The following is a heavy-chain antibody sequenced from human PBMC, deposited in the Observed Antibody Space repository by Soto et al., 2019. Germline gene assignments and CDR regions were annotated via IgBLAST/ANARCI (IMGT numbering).Heavy chain of an antibody. CDR2: ISAYNGNT. V-gene: IGHV1-18*01. D-gene: IGHD3-10*01. Sequence: GASVKASCKASGYTFTCYAISWVQQAPGQGLEWMGWISAYNGNTNYAQKLQGRVTMTTDTSTSTAYMELRSLRSDDTAVYYCARDLLHGSGSYWINWFDPWGQGTLVTVSS. CDR1: GYTFTCYA. CDR3: ARDLLHGSGSYWINWFDP. J-gene: IGHJ5*02.